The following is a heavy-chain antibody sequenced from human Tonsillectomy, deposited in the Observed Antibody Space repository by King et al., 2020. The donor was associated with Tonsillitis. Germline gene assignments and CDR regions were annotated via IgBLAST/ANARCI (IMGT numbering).Heavy chain of an antibody. V-gene: IGHV3-23*04. CDR3: AKDITARSGLSRITIFEGDMDV. CDR2: ISGSGGST. CDR1: GFTFSSYA. Sequence: DVQLVESGGGLVQPGGSLRLSCAASGFTFSSYAMSWVRQAPGKGLEWVSAISGSGGSTYYADSVKGRFTISRDNSKNTLYLQMNSLRAEDTAVYYCAKDITARSGLSRITIFEGDMDVWGKGTTVTVSS. J-gene: IGHJ6*03. D-gene: IGHD3-3*01.